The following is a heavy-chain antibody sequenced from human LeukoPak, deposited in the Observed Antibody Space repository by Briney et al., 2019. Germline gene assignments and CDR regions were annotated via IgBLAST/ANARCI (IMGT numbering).Heavy chain of an antibody. CDR1: GYTFTNYA. J-gene: IGHJ4*02. CDR3: AGLPYSSSAPFDY. CDR2: INAGNGNT. Sequence: ASVKVSCKASGYTFTNYAIHWVRQAPGQRLEWMGWINAGNGNTKYSQKFQGRVTSTRDTSASTAYMYLSSLRSEDTAVYYCAGLPYSSSAPFDYWGQGTLVTVSS. V-gene: IGHV1-3*01. D-gene: IGHD6-6*01.